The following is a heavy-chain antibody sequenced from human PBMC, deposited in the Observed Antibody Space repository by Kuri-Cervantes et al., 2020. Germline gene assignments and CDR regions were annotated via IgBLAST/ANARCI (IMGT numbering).Heavy chain of an antibody. CDR2: IYHSGST. CDR1: GGSISSSNW. Sequence: GSLRLSCAVSGGSISSSNWWSWVRQPPGKGLEWIGEIYHSGSTNYNPSLKSRVTISVDKSKNQFSLKLSSVTAADTAVYYYARAGYSSSWSLDYWGQGTLVTVSS. CDR3: ARAGYSSSWSLDY. D-gene: IGHD6-13*01. V-gene: IGHV4-4*02. J-gene: IGHJ4*02.